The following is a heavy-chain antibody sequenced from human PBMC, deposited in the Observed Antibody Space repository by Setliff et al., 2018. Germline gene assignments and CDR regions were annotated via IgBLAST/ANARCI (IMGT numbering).Heavy chain of an antibody. Sequence: ASVKVSCKASGYTFTNYGITWVRQAPGQGLEWMAWISAYDGNTKYTLKLQGRVTLTTDTPTTTAYMDLRGLRSDDTAVYYCARDRDIVVALDSIGASSLGDYWGQGTLVTVSS. CDR1: GYTFTNYG. CDR2: ISAYDGNT. J-gene: IGHJ4*02. V-gene: IGHV1-18*01. D-gene: IGHD2-15*01. CDR3: ARDRDIVVALDSIGASSLGDY.